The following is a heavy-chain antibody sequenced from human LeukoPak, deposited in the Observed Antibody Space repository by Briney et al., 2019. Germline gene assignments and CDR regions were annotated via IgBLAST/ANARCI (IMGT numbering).Heavy chain of an antibody. CDR3: ARHEVVVTDYCFDY. D-gene: IGHD2-21*02. CDR2: IYYSGST. J-gene: IGHJ4*02. CDR1: GGPISSSSYY. V-gene: IGHV4-39*01. Sequence: KSSETLSLTCTVSGGPISSSSYYWGWIRQPPGKGLEWIGSIYYSGSTYYNPSLKSRVTISVDTSKNQFSLKLSSVTAADTAVYYCARHEVVVTDYCFDYWGQGTLVTVSS.